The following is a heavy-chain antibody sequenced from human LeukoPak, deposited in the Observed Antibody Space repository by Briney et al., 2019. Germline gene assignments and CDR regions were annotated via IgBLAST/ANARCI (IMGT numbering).Heavy chain of an antibody. J-gene: IGHJ4*02. CDR1: GFSFGSYA. CDR3: AKGIMITLGGVIVPYYFDY. V-gene: IGHV3-23*01. D-gene: IGHD3-16*02. CDR2: ISGSGGST. Sequence: GGSLRLSCAASGFSFGSYAMSWVRQAPGKGLEWVSAISGSGGSTYYADSVKGRFTISRDNSKNTLYLQMNSLRAEDTAVYYCAKGIMITLGGVIVPYYFDYWGQGTLVTVSS.